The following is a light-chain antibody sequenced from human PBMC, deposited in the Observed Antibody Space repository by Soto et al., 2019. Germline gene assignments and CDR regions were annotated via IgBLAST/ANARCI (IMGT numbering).Light chain of an antibody. V-gene: IGKV3-20*01. CDR2: DIS. Sequence: EMVMTHSPATLYVSPCESATLSFRASQSVGSNLAWYQQKPGQAPRLLIFDISSRATGIPDRFSGSGSGTDFSLTISRLEPEDFAVYYCQQYERGFTFGPGTKVDIK. CDR1: QSVGSN. CDR3: QQYERGFT. J-gene: IGKJ3*01.